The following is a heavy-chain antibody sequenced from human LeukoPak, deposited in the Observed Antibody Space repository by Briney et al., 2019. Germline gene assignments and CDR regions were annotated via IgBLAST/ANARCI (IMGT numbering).Heavy chain of an antibody. D-gene: IGHD3-10*01. V-gene: IGHV3-48*02. J-gene: IGHJ4*02. CDR2: ISSSGSGDNT. CDR1: GVTLSTYA. Sequence: GGSLRLSCAASGVTLSTYAMSWARQAPGKGLEWVSGISSSGSGDNTYYADSVKGRFTISRDNAKNSLYLQMNSLRDEDTAVYYCAREGGSGFDYWGQGTLVTVSS. CDR3: AREGGSGFDY.